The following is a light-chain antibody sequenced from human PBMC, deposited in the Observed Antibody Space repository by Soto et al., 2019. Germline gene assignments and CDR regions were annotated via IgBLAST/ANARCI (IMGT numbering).Light chain of an antibody. J-gene: IGKJ1*01. CDR2: DAS. CDR3: QHYDSARWT. V-gene: IGKV3-20*01. CDR1: QRISSSY. Sequence: ISLPQSPVTLSLSPRGRASLAISTSQRISSSYLTWYHQRPGQAPKLLIYDASRRATGIPDRFSGSGSGTDFSLTISRLEPEDFAVYYCQHYDSARWTFGLGTKVDIK.